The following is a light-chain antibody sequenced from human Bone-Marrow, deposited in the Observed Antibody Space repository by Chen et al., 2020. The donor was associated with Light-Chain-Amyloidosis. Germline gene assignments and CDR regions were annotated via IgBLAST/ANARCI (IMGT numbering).Light chain of an antibody. Sequence: YELPPPPSVSVSLGPTARITCYGDDLPTKYAYWYQQKPGQAPVLVIHRDTERPSGISERFSGYSSGTTATLTINGVQAEDEADYHCQSADSSGTYEVIFGGGTKLTVL. CDR3: QSADSSGTYEVI. CDR1: DLPTKY. V-gene: IGLV3-25*03. CDR2: RDT. J-gene: IGLJ2*01.